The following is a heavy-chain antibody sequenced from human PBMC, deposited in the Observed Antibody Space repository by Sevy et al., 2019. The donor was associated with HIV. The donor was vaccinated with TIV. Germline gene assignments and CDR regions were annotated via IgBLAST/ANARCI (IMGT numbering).Heavy chain of an antibody. Sequence: SETLSLTCAVYGGSFSGYSWNWIRQSPERGLEWIGEITHSGNTNYISSLKSRVTISKATSNNQFSLKLNSVSAADTAVYYCARGKDVSGTFDIWGQGTRVTVSS. CDR2: ITHSGNT. CDR1: GGSFSGYS. V-gene: IGHV4-34*01. J-gene: IGHJ3*02. CDR3: ARGKDVSGTFDI.